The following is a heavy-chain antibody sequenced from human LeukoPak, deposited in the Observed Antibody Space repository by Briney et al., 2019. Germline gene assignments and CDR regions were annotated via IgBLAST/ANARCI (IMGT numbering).Heavy chain of an antibody. V-gene: IGHV4-38-2*01. J-gene: IGHJ4*02. D-gene: IGHD2-2*01. Sequence: SETLSLTCAVSGYSISSGYYWGWIRQPPGQGLEWIGSIYHSGSTYYNPSLKSRVTISVDTSKNQFSLKLSSVTAADTAVYYCARQEEPSCYDYWGQGTLVTVSS. CDR3: ARQEEPSCYDY. CDR1: GYSISSGYY. CDR2: IYHSGST.